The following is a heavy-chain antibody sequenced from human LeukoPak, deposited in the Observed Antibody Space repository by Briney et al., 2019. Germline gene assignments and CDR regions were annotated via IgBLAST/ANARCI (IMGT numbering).Heavy chain of an antibody. J-gene: IGHJ4*02. CDR3: AKEGDSSGYYSNFDY. V-gene: IGHV3-23*01. CDR2: ISGSGGST. D-gene: IGHD3-22*01. Sequence: GGSLRLSCAASGFTFSSYAMSWVRQAPGKGLEWVSAISGSGGSTYYADSVKGRFTISRDNSKNTLYLQMNSLRAEDTAVYYCAKEGDSSGYYSNFDYWSQGTLVTVSS. CDR1: GFTFSSYA.